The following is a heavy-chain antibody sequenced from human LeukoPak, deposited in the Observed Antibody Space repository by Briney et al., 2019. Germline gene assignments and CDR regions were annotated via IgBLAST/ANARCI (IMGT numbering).Heavy chain of an antibody. V-gene: IGHV4-39*01. CDR3: ARHGYYDILTRYRSAFDI. CDR2: IDYTGST. CDR1: GGSISSSTYY. Sequence: PSETLSLTCTVSGGSISSSTYYWGWIRQPPGKGLEWIGSIDYTGSTYYKPSLKSRVTISVDTSKNQFSLKLSSVTAADTAVYYCARHGYYDILTRYRSAFDIWGQGTMVTVSS. D-gene: IGHD3-9*01. J-gene: IGHJ3*02.